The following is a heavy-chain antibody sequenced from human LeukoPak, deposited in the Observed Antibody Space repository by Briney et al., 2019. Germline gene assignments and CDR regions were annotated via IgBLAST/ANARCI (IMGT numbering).Heavy chain of an antibody. CDR3: ARDYYDSSGYGNRHAFDI. CDR2: IIPIFGTA. CDR1: GGTFSSYA. V-gene: IGHV1-69*13. J-gene: IGHJ3*02. D-gene: IGHD3-22*01. Sequence: SVKVSCKASGGTFSSYAISWVRQAPGQGLEWMGGIIPIFGTANYAQKFQGRVTVTADESTSTAYMELSSLRSEDTAVYYCARDYYDSSGYGNRHAFDIWGQGTMVTVSS.